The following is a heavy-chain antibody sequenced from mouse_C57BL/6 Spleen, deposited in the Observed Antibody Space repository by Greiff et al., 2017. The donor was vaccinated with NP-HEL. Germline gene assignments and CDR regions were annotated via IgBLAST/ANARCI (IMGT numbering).Heavy chain of an antibody. V-gene: IGHV5-17*01. CDR1: GFTFSDYG. CDR2: ISSGSSTI. CDR3: AREFYYYGSSYPYYAMDY. Sequence: EVQVVESGGGLVKPGGSLKLSCAASGFTFSDYGMHWVRQAPEKGLEWVAYISSGSSTIYYADTVKGRFTISRDNAKNTLFLQMTSLRSEDTAMYYCAREFYYYGSSYPYYAMDYWGQGTSVTVSS. D-gene: IGHD1-1*01. J-gene: IGHJ4*01.